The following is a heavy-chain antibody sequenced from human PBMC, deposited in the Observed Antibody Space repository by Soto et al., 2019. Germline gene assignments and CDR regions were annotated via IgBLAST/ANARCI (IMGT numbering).Heavy chain of an antibody. V-gene: IGHV4-38-2*02. CDR1: GYSISTGFN. CDR3: AREGGESSDGLYYFDS. CDR2: IYHSGST. J-gene: IGHJ4*02. D-gene: IGHD3-16*01. Sequence: PSETLSLTCAVSGYSISTGFNWAWIRQPPGKGLEWIGSIYHSGSTYYNLSLKSRVTISSDASKNQFSLKLSSVTAADTAVYFCAREGGESSDGLYYFDSWGQGSLVTVSS.